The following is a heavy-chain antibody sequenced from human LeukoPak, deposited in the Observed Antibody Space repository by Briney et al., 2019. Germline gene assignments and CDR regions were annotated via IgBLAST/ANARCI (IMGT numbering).Heavy chain of an antibody. J-gene: IGHJ6*02. Sequence: GRSLRLSCGASGFTLSFSAMGWVRQAPGKGLEWVAAISYDGSNKYYADSVKGRFTISRDNFKNTLYLQMNSLRAEDTAVYYCARIADCTNGVCYPDYYYYYGMDVWGQGTTVTVSS. D-gene: IGHD2-8*01. CDR1: GFTLSFSA. CDR3: ARIADCTNGVCYPDYYYYYGMDV. CDR2: ISYDGSNK. V-gene: IGHV3-30*04.